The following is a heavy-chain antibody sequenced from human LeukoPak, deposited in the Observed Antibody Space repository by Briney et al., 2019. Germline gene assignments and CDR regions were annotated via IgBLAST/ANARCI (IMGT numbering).Heavy chain of an antibody. J-gene: IGHJ5*02. Sequence: KSSDTLSLTCTLSGVSIRSYYWSWIRQFPGKGLEWIGYISDSGSTNYNPSLKSRVSISRDTSKNQFSLRLTFVTAADTAVYFCAKRGYSSSWSSWGQGTLVTVSS. CDR2: ISDSGST. V-gene: IGHV4-59*07. CDR3: AKRGYSSSWSS. D-gene: IGHD6-13*01. CDR1: GVSIRSYY.